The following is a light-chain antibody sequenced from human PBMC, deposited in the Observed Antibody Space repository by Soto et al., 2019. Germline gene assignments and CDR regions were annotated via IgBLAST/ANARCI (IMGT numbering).Light chain of an antibody. V-gene: IGLV2-14*01. CDR3: SSDTNNDAGV. J-gene: IGLJ3*02. Sequence: QSALTQPASVSGSPGQSITISCTGTSSDVGGYHYVSWYQQHPGKAPKLMIYEVTNRPSGISNRFSGSKAGNTASLTISGLQAEDEADDYCSSDTNNDAGVFGGGTKVTVL. CDR1: SSDVGGYHY. CDR2: EVT.